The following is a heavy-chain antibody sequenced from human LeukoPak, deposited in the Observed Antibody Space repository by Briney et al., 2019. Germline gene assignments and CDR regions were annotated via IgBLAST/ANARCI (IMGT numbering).Heavy chain of an antibody. D-gene: IGHD2-2*01. CDR2: ISYSGIT. Sequence: SETLSLTCTVSGGSISGSSYFWGWIRQSPAKGLEWIGSISYSGITHYNPSLKSRVTMSVDTSRNQVSLNLDSVAAADTAVYYCARDSYCSTTSCHLDYWGQGILVTVSS. V-gene: IGHV4-39*07. CDR3: ARDSYCSTTSCHLDY. J-gene: IGHJ4*02. CDR1: GGSISGSSYF.